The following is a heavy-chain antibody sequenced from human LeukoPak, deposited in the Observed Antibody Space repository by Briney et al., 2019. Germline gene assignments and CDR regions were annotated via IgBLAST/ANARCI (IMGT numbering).Heavy chain of an antibody. J-gene: IGHJ4*02. V-gene: IGHV5-51*01. Sequence: ESPKISCQGSGYSFSSYWIAWVRQMPGKGLEWMGVIYPSDSHTTYSPSFQGQVTISADKSINTAYLQWNSLQASDTAIYYCARVVGAAPFDYWGQGTLVSVSS. D-gene: IGHD2-2*01. CDR2: IYPSDSHT. CDR1: GYSFSSYW. CDR3: ARVVGAAPFDY.